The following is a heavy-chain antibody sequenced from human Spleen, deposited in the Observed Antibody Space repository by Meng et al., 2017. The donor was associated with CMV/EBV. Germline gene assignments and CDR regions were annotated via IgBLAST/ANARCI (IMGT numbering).Heavy chain of an antibody. CDR3: ARGRYGSELF. CDR2: VYHGGTT. J-gene: IGHJ4*02. D-gene: IGHD3-10*01. CDR1: GFTVGSNY. V-gene: IGHV3-66*02. Sequence: GGSLRLSCVASGFTVGSNYLTWVRQAPGKGLAWVSLVYHGGTTKYADSVKGRFTISTDNSENTLHLLMTSLRTEDTATYYCARGRYGSELFWGRGTLVTAPQ.